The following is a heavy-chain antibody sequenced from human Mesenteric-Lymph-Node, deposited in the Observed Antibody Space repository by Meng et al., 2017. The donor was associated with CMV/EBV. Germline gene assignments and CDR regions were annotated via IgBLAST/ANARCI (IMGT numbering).Heavy chain of an antibody. CDR3: ASFVTTVGDRFDP. CDR2: IIPILGIA. CDR1: GGTFSSYA. D-gene: IGHD4-23*01. V-gene: IGHV1-69*10. Sequence: CKASGGTFSSYAISWVRQAPGQGLEWMGGIIPILGIANYAQKFQGRVTITADKSTSTAYMELSSLRSEDTAVYYCASFVTTVGDRFDPWGQGTLVTVSS. J-gene: IGHJ5*02.